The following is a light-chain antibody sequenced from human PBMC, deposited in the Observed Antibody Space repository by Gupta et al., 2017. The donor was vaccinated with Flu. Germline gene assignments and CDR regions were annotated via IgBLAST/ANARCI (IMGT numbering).Light chain of an antibody. Sequence: RQMTQSHSSLSAYVGDTVTIPWRASQNIGTYSNWYRQIPGKAPNLWIYDASSLQSRVPSMFSCGGSGTDFTLTISSLQPEDFATYYCQQSYSVPRAFGGGTKMEMK. CDR1: QNIGTY. J-gene: IGKJ4*01. V-gene: IGKV1-39*01. CDR3: QQSYSVPRA. CDR2: DAS.